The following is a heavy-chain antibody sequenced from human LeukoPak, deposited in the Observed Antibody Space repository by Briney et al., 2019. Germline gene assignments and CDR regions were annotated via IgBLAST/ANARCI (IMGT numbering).Heavy chain of an antibody. J-gene: IGHJ4*02. CDR2: IKQDGSEK. CDR3: ARARLTYYYDSSGYPLSY. CDR1: GFTFSSYW. D-gene: IGHD3-22*01. V-gene: IGHV3-7*01. Sequence: GGSLRLSCAASGFTFSSYWMSWVRQAPGKGLEWVANIKQDGSEKYYVDSVEGRFTISRDNAKNSLYLQMSSLRAEDTAVYYCARARLTYYYDSSGYPLSYWGQGTLVTVSS.